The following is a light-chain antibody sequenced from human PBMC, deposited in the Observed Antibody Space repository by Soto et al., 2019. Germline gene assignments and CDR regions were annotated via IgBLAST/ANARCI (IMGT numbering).Light chain of an antibody. V-gene: IGKV3-11*01. J-gene: IGKJ5*01. CDR3: QQRSNWMIT. CDR2: DTS. CDR1: QPVNSY. Sequence: VLTQSPGTLSLSPGERATLSCRASQPVNSYLNWYQQKPGQSPRLLMSDTSHRATDTPARFSGSGSGTDFTLTISSFEPEDFGVYYCQQRSNWMITFGQGTRLEIK.